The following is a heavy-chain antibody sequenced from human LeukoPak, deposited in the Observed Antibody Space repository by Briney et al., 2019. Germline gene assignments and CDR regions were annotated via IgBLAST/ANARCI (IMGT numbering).Heavy chain of an antibody. CDR2: INPNSGST. CDR3: ARDHQGGSTSSPACDY. Sequence: ASVKVSCKASGYTFTGYYMHWVRQAPGQGLEWMGWINPNSGSTNYAQKFQGRVTMTRDTSISTAYMELSRLRSDDTAVYYCARDHQGGSTSSPACDYWGQGTLVTVSS. V-gene: IGHV1-2*02. J-gene: IGHJ4*02. CDR1: GYTFTGYY. D-gene: IGHD1-26*01.